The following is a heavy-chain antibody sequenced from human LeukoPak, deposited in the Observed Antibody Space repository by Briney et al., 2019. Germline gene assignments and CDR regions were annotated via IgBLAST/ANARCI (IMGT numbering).Heavy chain of an antibody. CDR1: GFTFSSYA. V-gene: IGHV3-23*01. J-gene: IGHJ4*02. Sequence: GGSLRLSCAASGFTFSSYAMTWVRQAPGKGLEWASTISGSGGSTYYADSVKARFTISRDISKNTLYLQMNSLRVEDTAVYYCAKEGYSSGRDPFDYWGQGTLVTVSS. CDR3: AKEGYSSGRDPFDY. CDR2: ISGSGGST. D-gene: IGHD6-19*01.